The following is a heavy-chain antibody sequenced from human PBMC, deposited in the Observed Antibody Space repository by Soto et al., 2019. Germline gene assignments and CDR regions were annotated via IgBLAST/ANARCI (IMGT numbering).Heavy chain of an antibody. Sequence: DVHLLESGGGLGQPGGSLRLSCAASGFTFSRYAMIWVRQAPGKGQEWVSGITGSGGTIEYAASVKVRFTISRDNSKNTVDLQMNSLRAEDTAMYYCAKDDVAGDGLWLVADWGQVILVTVS. CDR3: AKDDVAGDGLWLVAD. CDR2: ITGSGGTI. CDR1: GFTFSRYA. V-gene: IGHV3-23*01. J-gene: IGHJ1*01. D-gene: IGHD2-21*02.